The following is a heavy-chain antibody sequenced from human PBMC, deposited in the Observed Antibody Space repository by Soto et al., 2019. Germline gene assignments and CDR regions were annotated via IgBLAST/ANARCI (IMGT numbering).Heavy chain of an antibody. Sequence: SETLSLTCIVSGVSVRSYTWSWVRQPANKGLEWIGRVFSSVSATYNPSLKSRVSISMDTPENRISLKLDSVTAADAGVYFCARDGMTSGDTWGPGTLVTVSS. CDR2: VFSSVSA. CDR1: GVSVRSYT. V-gene: IGHV4-4*07. CDR3: ARDGMTSGDT. D-gene: IGHD2-21*02. J-gene: IGHJ4*02.